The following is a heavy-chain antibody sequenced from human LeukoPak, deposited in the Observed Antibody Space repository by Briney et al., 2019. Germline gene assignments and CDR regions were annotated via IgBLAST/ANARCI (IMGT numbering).Heavy chain of an antibody. Sequence: SETLSLTCTVSGGSISSYYWSWIRQPPGKGLEWIGYIYYSGSTNYNPSLKSRVTISVDTSKNQFSLKLSSVTAADTAVYYRAVWRDIVVVPAANYHLTPPVNAFDIWGQGTMVTVSS. V-gene: IGHV4-59*01. CDR3: AVWRDIVVVPAANYHLTPPVNAFDI. J-gene: IGHJ3*02. CDR1: GGSISSYY. CDR2: IYYSGST. D-gene: IGHD2-2*01.